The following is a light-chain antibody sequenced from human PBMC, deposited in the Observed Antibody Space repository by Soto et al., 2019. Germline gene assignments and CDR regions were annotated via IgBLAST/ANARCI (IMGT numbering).Light chain of an antibody. V-gene: IGLV2-14*01. Sequence: QSVLTQPASVSGSPGQSITISCTGTSSDVGDYDYVSWYQQHPDKAPKLIIYEVSIRPSGVSNRFSGSKSGDTASLTISGLQAEDEAAYHCSSYTSSSTLGVIFGGGTQLTVL. CDR1: SSDVGDYDY. CDR3: SSYTSSSTLGVI. J-gene: IGLJ2*01. CDR2: EVS.